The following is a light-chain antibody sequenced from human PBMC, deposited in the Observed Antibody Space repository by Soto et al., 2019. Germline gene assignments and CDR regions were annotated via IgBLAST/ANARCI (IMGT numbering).Light chain of an antibody. CDR3: LLSFSGAQVV. CDR1: TGAVTSGHY. Sequence: QAVVTQEPSLTVSPGGTVTLTCGSSTGAVTSGHYPYWFQQKPGQAPRTLIYDTSNKHSWTPARFSGSLLGGKAALTLSGAQPEDEAEYYCLLSFSGAQVVFGGWPKLTVL. V-gene: IGLV7-46*01. CDR2: DTS. J-gene: IGLJ2*01.